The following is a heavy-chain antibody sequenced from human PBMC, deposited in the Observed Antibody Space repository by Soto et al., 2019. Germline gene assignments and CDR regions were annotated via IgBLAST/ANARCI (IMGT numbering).Heavy chain of an antibody. CDR2: IDPRDPYS. D-gene: IGHD2-8*01. J-gene: IGHJ6*02. CDR1: GYTFSAFW. CDR3: ASLSTGFCTKKTCQQYFGMDV. Sequence: HXESLKISCQASGYTFSAFWITWVRQMPGKGLEWMATIDPRDPYSNYSLSFQGHVTISADKSIGSAYLHWSTLEASDTAIYYCASLSTGFCTKKTCQQYFGMDVWGQGNTVTVSS. V-gene: IGHV5-10-1*01.